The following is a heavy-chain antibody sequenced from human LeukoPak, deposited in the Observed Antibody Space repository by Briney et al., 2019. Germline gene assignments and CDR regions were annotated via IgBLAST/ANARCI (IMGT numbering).Heavy chain of an antibody. J-gene: IGHJ3*02. CDR2: IYYSGST. CDR1: GGSISSYY. CDR3: ARGRPLEGSGSYLYAFDI. D-gene: IGHD1-26*01. Sequence: SETLSLTCTVSGGSISSYYWSWIRQPPGKGLEWIGYIYYSGSTNYNPSLKSRVTISVDTSKNQFSLKLSSVTAADTAVYYCARGRPLEGSGSYLYAFDIWGQGTMVTVSS. V-gene: IGHV4-59*01.